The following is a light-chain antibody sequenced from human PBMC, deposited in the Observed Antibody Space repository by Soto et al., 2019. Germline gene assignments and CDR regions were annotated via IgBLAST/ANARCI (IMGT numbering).Light chain of an antibody. Sequence: DIQMTQSPSSLSASVGDRATITCRATQGISDNLAWYQQKPGKAPKLLIYAASTWQSGVPSRFSGSGAGTDFTLTISSLLPEDIATYYCQKYNSAPLTFGGGTKVEIK. CDR2: AAS. CDR1: QGISDN. CDR3: QKYNSAPLT. V-gene: IGKV1-27*01. J-gene: IGKJ4*01.